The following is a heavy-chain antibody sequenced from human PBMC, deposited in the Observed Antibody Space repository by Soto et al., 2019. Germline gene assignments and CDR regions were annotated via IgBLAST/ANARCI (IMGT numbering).Heavy chain of an antibody. CDR1: GFTFSSYA. CDR2: ISYDGSNK. Sequence: GALRLSCAASGFTFSSYAMHWVRQAPGKGLEWVAVISYDGSNKYYADSVKGRFTISRDNSKNTLYLQMNSLRAEDTAVYYCARALKYYDFWSGYYTTPSYYGMDVWGQGTTVTVSS. J-gene: IGHJ6*02. D-gene: IGHD3-3*01. CDR3: ARALKYYDFWSGYYTTPSYYGMDV. V-gene: IGHV3-30-3*01.